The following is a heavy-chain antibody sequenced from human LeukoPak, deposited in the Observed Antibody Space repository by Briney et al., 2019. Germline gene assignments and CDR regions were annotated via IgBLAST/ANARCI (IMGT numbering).Heavy chain of an antibody. D-gene: IGHD3-10*01. CDR2: IIPIFGTA. J-gene: IGHJ4*02. Sequence: SVKVSCKASGGTFSSYAISWVRQAPGQGLEWMGGIIPIFGTANYAQKFQGRVTITADESTSTAYMELSRLRSEDTAVYYCARDTGDYYGSRPNFDYWGQGTLVTVSS. V-gene: IGHV1-69*13. CDR3: ARDTGDYYGSRPNFDY. CDR1: GGTFSSYA.